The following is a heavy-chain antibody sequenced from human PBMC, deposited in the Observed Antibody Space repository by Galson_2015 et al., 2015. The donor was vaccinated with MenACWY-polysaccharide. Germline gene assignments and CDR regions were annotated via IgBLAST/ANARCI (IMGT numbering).Heavy chain of an antibody. CDR2: DGSVK. V-gene: IGHV3-7*03. J-gene: IGHJ3*01. CDR3: ARDPAYGAFDV. D-gene: IGHD4-17*01. Sequence: DGSVKTYADSVRGRFTISRDNAEKSLSLQMSSLRADDTAVYYCARDPAYGAFDVWGQGTMLLVSS.